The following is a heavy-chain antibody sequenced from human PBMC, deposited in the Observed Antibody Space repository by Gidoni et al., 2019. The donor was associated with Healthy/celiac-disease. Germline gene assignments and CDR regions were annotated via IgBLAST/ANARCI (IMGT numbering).Heavy chain of an antibody. CDR3: AKAKRPYYYGSGSYFDY. CDR2: ISWDGGST. Sequence: EVQLVEAGGVVVQPGGALRLPCAAYGFTCEDYAMHWVRQAPGKGLEWVSLISWDGGSTYYADSVKGRFTISRDHSKNSLYLHMNSLRAEDTALYYCAKAKRPYYYGSGSYFDYWGQGPLVTVSS. D-gene: IGHD3-10*01. J-gene: IGHJ4*02. V-gene: IGHV3-43D*04. CDR1: GFTCEDYA.